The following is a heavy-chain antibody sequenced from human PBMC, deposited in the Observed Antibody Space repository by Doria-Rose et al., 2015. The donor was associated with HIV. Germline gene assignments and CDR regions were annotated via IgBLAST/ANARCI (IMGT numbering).Heavy chain of an antibody. V-gene: IGHV1-69*02. CDR2: IIPVLGIR. CDR1: GGTFSRYP. Sequence: KASGGTFSRYPISWVRQAPGQGLEWMGRIIPVLGIRNYAQKFQGRVTTTADESTSTAYIELSNLRSEDTAVYYCATTWSGYYLDYWGQGTLVTVSS. J-gene: IGHJ4*02. D-gene: IGHD3-3*01. CDR3: ATTWSGYYLDY.